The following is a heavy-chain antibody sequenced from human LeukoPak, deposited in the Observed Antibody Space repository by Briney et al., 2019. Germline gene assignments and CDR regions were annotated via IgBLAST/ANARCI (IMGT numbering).Heavy chain of an antibody. V-gene: IGHV4-59*12. CDR3: ARAFGDRAFDI. CDR1: GGSISSYY. D-gene: IGHD4-17*01. J-gene: IGHJ3*02. Sequence: ASETLSLTCTVSGGSISSYYWSWIRQPPGKGLEWTGEIYHSGSTNYNPSLKSRVTISVDKSKNQFSLKLSSVTAADTAVYYCARAFGDRAFDIWGQGTMVTVSS. CDR2: IYHSGST.